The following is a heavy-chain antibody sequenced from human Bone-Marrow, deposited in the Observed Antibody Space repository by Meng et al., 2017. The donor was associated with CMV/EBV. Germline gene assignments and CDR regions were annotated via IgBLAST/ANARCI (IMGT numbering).Heavy chain of an antibody. CDR2: IKSNIDGGTT. V-gene: IGHV3-15*07. CDR3: ATEGSGWYFDY. J-gene: IGHJ4*02. CDR1: GFTVRNGW. Sequence: AACGFTVRNGWMNWVRQAPGQGLEWVGRIKSNIDGGTTESAAPVKSRFIISRDDSKNTLYLQMNSLKTEDTAVYYCATEGSGWYFDYWGLGVLVTVSS. D-gene: IGHD6-19*01.